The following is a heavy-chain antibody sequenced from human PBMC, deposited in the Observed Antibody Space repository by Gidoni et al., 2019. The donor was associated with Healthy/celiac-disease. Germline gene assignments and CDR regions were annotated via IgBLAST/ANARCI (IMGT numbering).Heavy chain of an antibody. CDR2: ISGSGGST. D-gene: IGHD2-2*01. J-gene: IGHJ4*02. V-gene: IGHV3-23*01. CDR3: AKDRFFVVVPEDY. Sequence: EVQLLESGGGLVQPGGSLRLSCAASGFTISSYAMSWVRQAPGKGLEWVSAISGSGGSTYYADSVKGRFTISRDNSKNTLYLQMNSLRAEDTAVYYCAKDRFFVVVPEDYWGQGTLVTVSS. CDR1: GFTISSYA.